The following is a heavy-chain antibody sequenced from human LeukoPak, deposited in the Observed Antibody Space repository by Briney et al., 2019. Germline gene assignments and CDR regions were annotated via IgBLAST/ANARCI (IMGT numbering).Heavy chain of an antibody. D-gene: IGHD2-2*01. Sequence: GGSLRLSCAASGFTFSNAWMSWVRQAPGKGLEWVGRIKSKTDGGTTDYAAPVKGRFTISRDDSKNTLYLQMNSLKTEDTAVYYCTTDLGYCSSTSCYVDYWGQGTLVTVSS. J-gene: IGHJ4*02. CDR1: GFTFSNAW. V-gene: IGHV3-15*01. CDR3: TTDLGYCSSTSCYVDY. CDR2: IKSKTDGGTT.